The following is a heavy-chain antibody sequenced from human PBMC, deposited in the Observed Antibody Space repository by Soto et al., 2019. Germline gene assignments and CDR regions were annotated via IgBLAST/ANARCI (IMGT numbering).Heavy chain of an antibody. V-gene: IGHV1-2*02. D-gene: IGHD6-19*01. CDR1: EYTFSAHY. CDR3: ARLRQCRTSAGQLDY. Sequence: ASLKVSCKASEYTFSAHYIHWVRQAPGQGLAWMGWINPSNGDTNYTQNFQGRVTMTRDTSITTAYMEMKSLRSDDKAVYFCARLRQCRTSAGQLDYWGQGTLVTVSS. J-gene: IGHJ4*02. CDR2: INPSNGDT.